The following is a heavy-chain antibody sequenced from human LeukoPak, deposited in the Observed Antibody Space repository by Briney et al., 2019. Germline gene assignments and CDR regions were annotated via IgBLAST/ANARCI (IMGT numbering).Heavy chain of an antibody. D-gene: IGHD5-18*01. CDR3: ARVAEIQLWLRSAFYY. J-gene: IGHJ4*02. CDR2: ISTSRSTI. V-gene: IGHV3-48*02. Sequence: GGSLRLSCAASGFTFSTYSMSWVRQAPGKGLEWVSFISTSRSTIYYADSMKSRFTISRDNAKNTLYLQMSSLRDEDTAVYYCARVAEIQLWLRSAFYYWGQGTLVTVSS. CDR1: GFTFSTYS.